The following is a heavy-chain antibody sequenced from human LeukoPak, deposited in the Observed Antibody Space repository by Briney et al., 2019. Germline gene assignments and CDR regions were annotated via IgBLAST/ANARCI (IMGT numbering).Heavy chain of an antibody. V-gene: IGHV4-59*01. Sequence: PSETLSLTCTVSGGSISSYYWSWIRQPPGQGLEWIGYIYYSGSTNYNPSLTSRVTISVDTSKNQFSLKLSSVTAADTAVYYRARGGYDFGYYYYYYMDVWGKGTTVTVSS. J-gene: IGHJ6*03. CDR1: GGSISSYY. CDR2: IYYSGST. D-gene: IGHD5-12*01. CDR3: ARGGYDFGYYYYYYMDV.